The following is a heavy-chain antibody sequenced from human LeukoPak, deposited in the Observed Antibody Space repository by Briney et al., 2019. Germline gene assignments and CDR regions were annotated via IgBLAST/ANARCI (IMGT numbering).Heavy chain of an antibody. Sequence: PSETLSLTCTVSGGSISSSSYYWGWIRQPPGKGLEWIGSIYYSGSTYYNPSLKSRVTISVDTSKNQFSLKLSSVTAADTAVYYCARQSRDGSKTRGYYFDYWGPGTQVTVSS. CDR1: GGSISSSSYY. V-gene: IGHV4-39*01. CDR3: ARQSRDGSKTRGYYFDY. J-gene: IGHJ4*02. D-gene: IGHD3-10*01. CDR2: IYYSGST.